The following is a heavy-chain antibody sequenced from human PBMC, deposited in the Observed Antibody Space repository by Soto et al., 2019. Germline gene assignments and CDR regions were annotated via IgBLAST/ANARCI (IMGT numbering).Heavy chain of an antibody. J-gene: IGHJ2*01. CDR1: GGPISSGSHY. CDR2: IYYSGST. CDR3: AGHPHLGGMLYWYFDL. V-gene: IGHV4-39*01. Sequence: QLQLQESGPRLLKPSEALSLICTVSGGPISSGSHYWGWIRQSPGKGLEWIGSIYYSGSTHYNPSLKSRVTISVDTSKNQFSLKLSSVTAADAAVYYCAGHPHLGGMLYWYFDLWGRGTLVNVSS. D-gene: IGHD3-10*01.